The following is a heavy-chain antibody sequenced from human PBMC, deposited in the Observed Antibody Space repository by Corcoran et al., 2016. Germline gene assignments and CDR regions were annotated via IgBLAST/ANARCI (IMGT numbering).Heavy chain of an antibody. CDR2: IYYSGST. Sequence: QLQLQESGPGLVKPSETLSLTCTVSGGSISSSSYYWGWIRQPPGKGLEWIGSIYYSGSTYYNPSLKSRVTISVDTSKNQFSLKLSSVTAADAAVYYCARGVWGSSRWDWFDPWGQGTLVTVSS. D-gene: IGHD6-13*01. J-gene: IGHJ5*02. V-gene: IGHV4-39*01. CDR1: GGSISSSSYY. CDR3: ARGVWGSSRWDWFDP.